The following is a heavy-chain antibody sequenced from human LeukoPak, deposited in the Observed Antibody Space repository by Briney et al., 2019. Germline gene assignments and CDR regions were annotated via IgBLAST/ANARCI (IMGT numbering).Heavy chain of an antibody. J-gene: IGHJ6*04. D-gene: IGHD2-2*01. CDR3: ARTPGYCSSTSCYHYYGMDV. Sequence: GESLQISCKGAGCIFTSYWIGWARQMPGKGLEWMGIIYPGDSDTRYSPSFQGQVTISADKSISTAYLQWSSLKASDTAMYYCARTPGYCSSTSCYHYYGMDVWGRGTTVTVSS. V-gene: IGHV5-51*01. CDR2: IYPGDSDT. CDR1: GCIFTSYW.